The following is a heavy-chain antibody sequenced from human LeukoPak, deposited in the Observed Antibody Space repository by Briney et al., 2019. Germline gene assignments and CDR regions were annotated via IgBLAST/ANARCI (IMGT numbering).Heavy chain of an antibody. V-gene: IGHV4-39*07. D-gene: IGHD2-8*02. CDR1: GGSISSSSYY. CDR3: ARGESYCSGGLCYHYYGMDV. Sequence: SETLSLTCTVSGGSISSSSYYWGWIRQPPGKGLEWIGTIYYSGSTYYNPSLKSRVTISVDTSKNQFSLKLSTVTAADTAVYYCARGESYCSGGLCYHYYGMDVWGQGTTVTVSS. J-gene: IGHJ6*02. CDR2: IYYSGST.